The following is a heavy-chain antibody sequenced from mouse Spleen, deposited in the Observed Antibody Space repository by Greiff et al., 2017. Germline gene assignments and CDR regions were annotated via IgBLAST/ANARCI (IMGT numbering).Heavy chain of an antibody. J-gene: IGHJ2*01. D-gene: IGHD2-4*01. V-gene: IGHV14-4*01. Sequence: EVQLVESGAELVRPGASVKLSCTASGFNIKDDYMHWVKQRPEQGLEWIGWIDPENGDTEYASKFQGKATITADTSSNTAYLQLSSLTSEDTAVYYCTAYDYDGRPFDYWGQGTTLTVSS. CDR1: GFNIKDDY. CDR2: IDPENGDT. CDR3: TAYDYDGRPFDY.